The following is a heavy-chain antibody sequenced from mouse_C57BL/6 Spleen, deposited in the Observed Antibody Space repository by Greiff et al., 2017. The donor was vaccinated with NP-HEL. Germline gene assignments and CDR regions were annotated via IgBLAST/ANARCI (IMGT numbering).Heavy chain of an antibody. V-gene: IGHV10-1*01. Sequence: EVQRVESGGGLVQPKGSLKLSCAASGFSFNTYAMNWVRQAPGKGLEWVARIRSKSNNYATYYADSVKDRFTISRDESESMLYLQMNNLKTEDTAMYYCVRQGYDYDGAWFAYWGQGTLVTVSA. CDR1: GFSFNTYA. CDR3: VRQGYDYDGAWFAY. CDR2: IRSKSNNYAT. J-gene: IGHJ3*01. D-gene: IGHD2-4*01.